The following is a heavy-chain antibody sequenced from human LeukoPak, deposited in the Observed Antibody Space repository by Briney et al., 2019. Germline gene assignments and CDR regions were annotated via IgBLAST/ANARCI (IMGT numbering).Heavy chain of an antibody. CDR2: IGSDGNK. CDR1: GFTFSDCA. V-gene: IGHV3-23*01. Sequence: QPGGSLRLSCAASGFTFSDCAMSWVRQAPGKGLEWVSAIGSDGNKHYSESVKGRFAISRDNSKNTLFLQMSSLRAEDTALYYCAKDWHYYVAMDVWGQGTTVTVSS. CDR3: AKDWHYYVAMDV. D-gene: IGHD3-10*02. J-gene: IGHJ6*02.